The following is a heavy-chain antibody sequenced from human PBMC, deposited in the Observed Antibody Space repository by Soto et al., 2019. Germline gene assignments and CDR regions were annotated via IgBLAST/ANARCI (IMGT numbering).Heavy chain of an antibody. CDR2: ISYDGSNK. CDR3: AKGHSSGWSGFDY. CDR1: GFTFSSYG. J-gene: IGHJ4*02. D-gene: IGHD6-19*01. V-gene: IGHV3-30*18. Sequence: QVQLVESGGGVVQPGRSLRLSCAASGFTFSSYGMHWVRQAPGKGLEWVAVISYDGSNKYYADSVKGRFIISRDNSKNTLYLQMNSLRAEDTAVYYCAKGHSSGWSGFDYWGQGTLVTVSS.